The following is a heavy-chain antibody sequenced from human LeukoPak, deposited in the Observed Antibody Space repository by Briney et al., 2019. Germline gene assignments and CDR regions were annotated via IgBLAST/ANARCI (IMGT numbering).Heavy chain of an antibody. J-gene: IGHJ4*02. D-gene: IGHD5-18*01. Sequence: PGGALRLSCAASGFTFSSYAMHWVRQAPGKRLEGVAVISYDGSNKYYADSVKGRFTISRDNSKNTLYLQMNSLRAEDTAVYYCARDEDGYSGFYYFDYWGQGTLVTVSS. V-gene: IGHV3-30-3*01. CDR2: ISYDGSNK. CDR3: ARDEDGYSGFYYFDY. CDR1: GFTFSSYA.